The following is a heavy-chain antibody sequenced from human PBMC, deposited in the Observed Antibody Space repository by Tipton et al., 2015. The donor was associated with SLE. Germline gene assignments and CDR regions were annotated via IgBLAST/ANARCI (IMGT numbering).Heavy chain of an antibody. CDR3: ARAPNSGGYDL. V-gene: IGHV4-38-2*02. D-gene: IGHD5-12*01. CDR2: IYHSGST. J-gene: IGHJ4*02. CDR1: GYSISSGYY. Sequence: TLSLTCTVSGYSISSGYYWGWIRQPPGKGLEWIGSIYHSGSTYYNPSLKSRVTISVDTSKNQFSLKLSSVTAADTAVYYRARAPNSGGYDLWGQGTLVTVSS.